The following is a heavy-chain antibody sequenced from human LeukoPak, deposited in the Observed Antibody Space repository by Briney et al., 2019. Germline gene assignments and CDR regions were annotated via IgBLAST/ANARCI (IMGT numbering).Heavy chain of an antibody. V-gene: IGHV1-46*01. D-gene: IGHD5-18*01. CDR1: GYTFTSYY. CDR3: ARRLIRGRSYGSDAFDI. J-gene: IGHJ3*02. Sequence: ASVKVSCKASGYTFTSYYMHWVRQAPGQGLEWMGIINPSGGSTSYAQKFQGRVTMTRDMSTSTVYMELSSLRSEDTAVYYCARRLIRGRSYGSDAFDIWGQGTMVTVSS. CDR2: INPSGGST.